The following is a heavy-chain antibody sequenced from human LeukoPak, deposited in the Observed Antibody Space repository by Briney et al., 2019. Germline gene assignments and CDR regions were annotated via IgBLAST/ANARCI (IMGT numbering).Heavy chain of an antibody. J-gene: IGHJ4*02. CDR1: GDSISSGSYY. D-gene: IGHD3-10*01. CDR3: AKEDYYGSGSIVY. CDR2: IYYSGST. Sequence: SETLSLTCTVSGDSISSGSYYWGWIRQPPGKGLEWIGSIYYSGSTYYNPSLKSRVTISVDTSKNQFSLKLSSVTAADTAVYYCAKEDYYGSGSIVYWGQGTLVTVSS. V-gene: IGHV4-39*07.